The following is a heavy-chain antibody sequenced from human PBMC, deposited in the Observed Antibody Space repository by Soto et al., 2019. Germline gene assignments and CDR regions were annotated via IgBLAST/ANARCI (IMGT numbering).Heavy chain of an antibody. V-gene: IGHV3-30*04. Sequence: QVQLVESGGGVVQPGRSLRLSCAASGFTFSTYAIHWVRQAPGKGLEWVALISYDGSNKYYAESVKGRFTTSRDNSKNTLYLQMNSLRVEDTGVYYCAREGENSDKPDNWFDPWGQGTLVTVSS. D-gene: IGHD1-26*01. J-gene: IGHJ5*02. CDR3: AREGENSDKPDNWFDP. CDR2: ISYDGSNK. CDR1: GFTFSTYA.